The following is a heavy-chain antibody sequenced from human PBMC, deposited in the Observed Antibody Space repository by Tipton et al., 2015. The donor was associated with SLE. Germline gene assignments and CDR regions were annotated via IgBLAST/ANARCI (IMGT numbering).Heavy chain of an antibody. CDR1: GGSLSSYY. V-gene: IGHV4-59*01. CDR3: ARDGGSGGVVTFDY. CDR2: IDYSGRT. Sequence: TLSLTCTVSGGSLSSYYWNWIRQAPGKGLEWIGYIDYSGRTKYNPSLKSRVTISIDTSKNQYSLEVRSVTAADTAVYYCARDGGSGGVVTFDYWGQGSLVTVSS. D-gene: IGHD2-21*02. J-gene: IGHJ4*02.